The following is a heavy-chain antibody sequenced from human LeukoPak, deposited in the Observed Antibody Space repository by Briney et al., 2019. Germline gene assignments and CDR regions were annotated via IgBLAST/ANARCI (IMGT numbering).Heavy chain of an antibody. CDR3: ARDAITMVRGVGDY. Sequence: GSSVKVSCKASGGTFSSYAISWVRQAPGQGLEWMGGIIPIFGTANYAQKLQGRVTMTTDTSTSTAYMELRSLRSDDTAVYHCARDAITMVRGVGDYWGQGTLVTVSS. J-gene: IGHJ4*02. CDR1: GGTFSSYA. CDR2: IIPIFGTA. V-gene: IGHV1-69*05. D-gene: IGHD3-10*01.